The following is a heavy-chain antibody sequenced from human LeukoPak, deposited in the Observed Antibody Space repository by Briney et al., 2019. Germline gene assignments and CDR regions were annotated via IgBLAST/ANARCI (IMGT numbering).Heavy chain of an antibody. CDR1: GFTFRRYW. V-gene: IGHV3-7*01. Sequence: GGSLRLSCSASGFTFRRYWMSWVRHAPGKGLEWVSQIKQDGGEKNYVDSVKGRFTISRDNAKNSLYLQMDRLTDEDTAVYYCARDKLNGGSTGCLFEYWGQGTLVTVSS. CDR3: ARDKLNGGSTGCLFEY. CDR2: IKQDGGEK. D-gene: IGHD4-23*01. J-gene: IGHJ4*02.